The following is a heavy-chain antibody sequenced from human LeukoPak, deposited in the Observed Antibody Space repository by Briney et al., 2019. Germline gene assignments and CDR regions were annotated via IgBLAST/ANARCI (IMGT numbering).Heavy chain of an antibody. Sequence: SETLSLTCAVYGGSFSGYYWSWIRQPPGKGLEWMGEIKHSGSTNYNPSLKSRVTISVDTSKNQFSLELSSVTAADTAVYYCAREGYYDYVWGSYRPSYFDYWGQGTLVTVSS. J-gene: IGHJ4*02. D-gene: IGHD3-16*02. CDR1: GGSFSGYY. CDR2: IKHSGST. CDR3: AREGYYDYVWGSYRPSYFDY. V-gene: IGHV4-34*01.